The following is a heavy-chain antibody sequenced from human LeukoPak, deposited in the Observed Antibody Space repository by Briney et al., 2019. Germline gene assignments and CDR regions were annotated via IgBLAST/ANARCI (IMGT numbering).Heavy chain of an antibody. CDR1: GFTFSSYW. Sequence: KPGGSLRLSCAASGFTFSSYWMSWVRQAPGKGLEWVSSISSSSSYIYYADSVRGRFTISRDNAKNSLYLQMNSLRAEDTAVYYCARERVYYYGMDVWGQGTTVTVSS. CDR3: ARERVYYYGMDV. J-gene: IGHJ6*02. CDR2: ISSSSSYI. V-gene: IGHV3-21*01.